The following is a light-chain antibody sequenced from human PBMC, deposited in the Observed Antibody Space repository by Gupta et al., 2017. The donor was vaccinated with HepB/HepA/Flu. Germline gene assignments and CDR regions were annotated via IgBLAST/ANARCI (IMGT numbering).Light chain of an antibody. J-gene: IGLJ3*02. Sequence: QSVLTQPPSVSAAPGQTVTIPCSGSSSNIGNNYVSWYQQLPGTAPKLLIYENSKRSSGTPDRLSGSKSGTSATLDITGLQTGDEADYYCGTWDSSLSAGVFGGGTKLTVL. V-gene: IGLV1-51*01. CDR1: SSNIGNNY. CDR3: GTWDSSLSAGV. CDR2: ENS.